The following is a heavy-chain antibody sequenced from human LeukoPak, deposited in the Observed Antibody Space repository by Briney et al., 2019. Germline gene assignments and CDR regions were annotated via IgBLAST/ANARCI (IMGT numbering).Heavy chain of an antibody. D-gene: IGHD1-26*01. CDR2: IGGGGVNT. V-gene: IGHV3-64*02. CDR3: AREGGGSGLWYYDL. CDR1: GSALSSYS. J-gene: IGHJ2*01. Sequence: PEGSRIIYLATTGSALSSYSMHWIRQSPGKEPEFILVIGGGGVNTFYAESVKDRFTISRDNSKNTLYLEMGRLRAEDMAVYYCAREGGGSGLWYYDLWGRGTLVTVSS.